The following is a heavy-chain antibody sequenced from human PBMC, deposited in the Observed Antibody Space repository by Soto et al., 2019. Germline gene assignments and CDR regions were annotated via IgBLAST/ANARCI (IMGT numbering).Heavy chain of an antibody. J-gene: IGHJ3*02. V-gene: IGHV3-21*01. Sequence: GGSLRLSCAASGFTFSSYSMNWVRQAPGKGLEWVSSISSSSSYIYYADSVKGRFTISRDNAKNSLYLQMNSLRAEDTAVYYCASRLEGYCSSTSCAGAFDIWGQGTMVTVSS. CDR2: ISSSSSYI. D-gene: IGHD2-2*01. CDR3: ASRLEGYCSSTSCAGAFDI. CDR1: GFTFSSYS.